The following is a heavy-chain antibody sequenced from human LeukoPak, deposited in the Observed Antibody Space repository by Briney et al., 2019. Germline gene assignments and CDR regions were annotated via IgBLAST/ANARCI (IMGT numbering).Heavy chain of an antibody. CDR3: ARAGRWGYDAFDI. V-gene: IGHV4-61*02. J-gene: IGHJ3*02. D-gene: IGHD4-23*01. Sequence: PSETLSLTCTVSGGSISSGSYYWSWIRQPAGKGLEWIGRIYTSGSTNYNPSLKSRVTISVDTSKNQFSLKLSSVTAADTAVYYCARAGRWGYDAFDIWGQGTMVTVSS. CDR1: GGSISSGSYY. CDR2: IYTSGST.